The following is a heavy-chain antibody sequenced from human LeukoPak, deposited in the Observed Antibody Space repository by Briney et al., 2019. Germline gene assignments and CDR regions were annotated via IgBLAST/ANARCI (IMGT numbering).Heavy chain of an antibody. Sequence: PETLSLTCTVSGGSISSSGYYWGWIRQPPGKGLEWIASIYYSGSTYYNPSLKSRVTISVDTSKNQLSLKLSSLTAADTAVYYCARHEYSGSYYGLSWFDPWGQGTLVTVSS. J-gene: IGHJ5*02. CDR3: ARHEYSGSYYGLSWFDP. CDR1: GGSISSSGYY. D-gene: IGHD1-26*01. V-gene: IGHV4-39*01. CDR2: IYYSGST.